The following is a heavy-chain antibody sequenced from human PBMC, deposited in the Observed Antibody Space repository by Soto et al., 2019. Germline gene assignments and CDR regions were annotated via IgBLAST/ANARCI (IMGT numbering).Heavy chain of an antibody. D-gene: IGHD6-13*01. V-gene: IGHV1-18*01. CDR1: GYTFTSYG. Sequence: QVQLVQSGAEVKKPGASVKVSCKASGYTFTSYGITWVRQAPGQGLGWMGWISAYKGNTNYAQKLQGRVTMTTDTSTSTAYMELRSLRSDDTAVYYCARDSSSWTKPNCFDPWGQGTLVTVSS. CDR3: ARDSSSWTKPNCFDP. CDR2: ISAYKGNT. J-gene: IGHJ5*02.